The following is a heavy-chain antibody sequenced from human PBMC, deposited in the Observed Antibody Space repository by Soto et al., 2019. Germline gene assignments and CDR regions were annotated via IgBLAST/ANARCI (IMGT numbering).Heavy chain of an antibody. CDR3: AKDAQTDYGDYDRGSY. CDR2: ISGSGGST. CDR1: GFTFSSYA. V-gene: IGHV3-23*01. D-gene: IGHD4-17*01. J-gene: IGHJ4*02. Sequence: GGSLRLSCAASGFTFSSYAMSWVRQAPGKGLEWVSAISGSGGSTYYADSVKGRFTISRDNSKNTLYLQMNSLRAEDTAVYYCAKDAQTDYGDYDRGSYWGQGTLVTVSS.